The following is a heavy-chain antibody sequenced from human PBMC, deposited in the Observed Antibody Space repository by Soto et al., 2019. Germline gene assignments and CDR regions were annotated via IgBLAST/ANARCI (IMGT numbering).Heavy chain of an antibody. D-gene: IGHD3-22*01. CDR1: GGSISSFY. CDR3: AGLTYNYSESSGYYKWFDP. J-gene: IGHJ5*02. CDR2: IYYSGTT. V-gene: IGHV4-59*01. Sequence: KPSETLSLTCTVSGGSISSFYWNWIRQSPGKGLEWIGYIYYSGTTNYNPSLKSRGTISIDTSKNQYSLRLSSVTAADTAVYYCAGLTYNYSESSGYYKWFDPWGQGTLVTVSS.